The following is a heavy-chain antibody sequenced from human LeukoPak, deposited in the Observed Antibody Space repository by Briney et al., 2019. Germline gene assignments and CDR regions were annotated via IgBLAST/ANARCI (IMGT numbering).Heavy chain of an antibody. J-gene: IGHJ4*02. CDR1: GYTFTSYG. CDR2: ISAYNGNT. CDR3: AREVDGYNYFDY. V-gene: IGHV1-18*01. D-gene: IGHD5-24*01. Sequence: ASVKVSCKASGYTFTSYGISWVRQAPGQGLEWMGWISAYNGNTNYAQKLQGRVTMTSDTSTSTAYMELRSLRSDDTAVYYCAREVDGYNYFDYWGQGTLVTVSS.